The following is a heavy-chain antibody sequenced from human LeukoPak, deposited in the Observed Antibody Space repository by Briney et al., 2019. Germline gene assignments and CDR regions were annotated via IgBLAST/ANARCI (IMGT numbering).Heavy chain of an antibody. V-gene: IGHV4-38-2*02. CDR1: GYSISSGYY. CDR3: ARGQSGSYYFY. D-gene: IGHD1-26*01. CDR2: IYHSGST. Sequence: SETLSLTCTVSGYSISSGYYWGWIRQPPGKGLEWIGSIYHSGSTYYNPSLKSRVTISVDTSKNQFSLKLSSVTAADTAVYYCARGQSGSYYFYWGQGTLVTVSS. J-gene: IGHJ4*02.